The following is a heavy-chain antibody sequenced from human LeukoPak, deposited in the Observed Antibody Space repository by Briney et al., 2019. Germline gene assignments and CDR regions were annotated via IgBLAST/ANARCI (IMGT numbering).Heavy chain of an antibody. CDR3: AKEGTPQVSTWYDL. V-gene: IGHV3-30*18. CDR2: ISYEGSTQ. D-gene: IGHD3-10*01. J-gene: IGHJ5*02. CDR1: GVTLSPYG. Sequence: GRTLRLSCAASGVTLSPYGMHWVRQAPGKGLEWVAVISYEGSTQHYADSVKGRFTISRDNPRNTLYLQMNILRTEDTAVYYCAKEGTPQVSTWYDLWGQGTQVIVFS.